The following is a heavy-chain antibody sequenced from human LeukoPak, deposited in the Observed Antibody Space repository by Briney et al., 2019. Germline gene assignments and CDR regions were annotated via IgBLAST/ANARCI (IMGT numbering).Heavy chain of an antibody. CDR3: ARGVIPYFRMDV. J-gene: IGHJ6*03. D-gene: IGHD3-16*02. V-gene: IGHV4-31*03. CDR1: GGSISSGGYY. CDR2: IYYSGST. Sequence: SETLSLTCTVSGGSISSGGYYWSWLRQHPGTGLEWIGYIYYSGSTYYNPSLKSRVTISVDTSKNQFSLKLSSVTAADTAVYYYARGVIPYFRMDVWGKGTTVTVSS.